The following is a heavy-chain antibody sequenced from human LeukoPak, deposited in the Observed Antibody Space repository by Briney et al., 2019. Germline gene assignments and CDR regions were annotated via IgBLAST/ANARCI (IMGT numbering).Heavy chain of an antibody. V-gene: IGHV3-74*01. CDR3: ARALRYFDWLPFDY. CDR1: GFTFSSYW. CDR2: INSDGSST. Sequence: GGSLRLSCAASGFTFSSYWMHWVRHAPGKWLVWVSRINSDGSSTSYADSVKGRFTISRDNAKNTLYLQMNSLRAEDTAVYYCARALRYFDWLPFDYWGQGTLVTVSS. D-gene: IGHD3-9*01. J-gene: IGHJ4*02.